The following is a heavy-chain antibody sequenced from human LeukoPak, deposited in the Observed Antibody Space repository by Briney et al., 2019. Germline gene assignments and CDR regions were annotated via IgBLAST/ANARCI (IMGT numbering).Heavy chain of an antibody. V-gene: IGHV1-69*06. D-gene: IGHD3-10*01. Sequence: SVKVSCKASGDTFSSYAINWVRQAPGQGLEWMGGIIPIFGTTKYAQKFQGRVTITADKSTSTVHMELSSLRSEDTAVYYCARGDYYGSGGFDYWGQGNLVTVSS. CDR1: GDTFSSYA. CDR2: IIPIFGTT. CDR3: ARGDYYGSGGFDY. J-gene: IGHJ4*02.